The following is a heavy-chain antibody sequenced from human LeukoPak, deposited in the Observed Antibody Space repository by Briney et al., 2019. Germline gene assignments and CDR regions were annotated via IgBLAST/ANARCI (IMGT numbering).Heavy chain of an antibody. CDR3: ARDPLGGGIYFDY. V-gene: IGHV4-34*01. Sequence: SETLSLTCAVYGGFFSGYYWSWIRQPPGKGLEWIGEINHSGSTNYNPSLKSRVTISVDTSKNQFSLKLSSVTAADTAVYYCARDPLGGGIYFDYWGQGTLVTVSS. CDR1: GGFFSGYY. D-gene: IGHD3-16*01. CDR2: INHSGST. J-gene: IGHJ4*02.